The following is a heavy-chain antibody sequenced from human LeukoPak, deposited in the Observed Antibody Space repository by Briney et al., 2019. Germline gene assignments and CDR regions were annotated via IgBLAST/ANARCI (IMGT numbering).Heavy chain of an antibody. D-gene: IGHD4-17*01. J-gene: IGHJ4*02. V-gene: IGHV1-18*01. CDR2: ISAYNGNT. CDR1: GYTFTSYG. CDR3: ARGDDYGEYYFDY. Sequence: GASVKVSCKASGYTFTSYGISWVRQAPGHGLEWVGWISAYNGNTNYAQKLQGRVTMTTDTSTSTAYMGLGSRRCDDTAVYCCARGDDYGEYYFDYWSQGTLVTVSS.